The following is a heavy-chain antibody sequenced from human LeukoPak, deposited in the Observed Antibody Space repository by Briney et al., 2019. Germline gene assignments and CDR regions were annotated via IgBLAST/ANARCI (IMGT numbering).Heavy chain of an antibody. CDR3: ASLYCSGGSCYSDY. D-gene: IGHD2-15*01. CDR2: IYYSGST. J-gene: IGHJ4*02. V-gene: IGHV4-59*08. Sequence: SETLSLTCTVSGGSISSYYWSWIRQPPGKGLEWIGYIYYSGSTNYNPSLKSRVTISVDTSKNQFSLKLSSVTAADTAVYYCASLYCSGGSCYSDYWGQGTLVTVSS. CDR1: GGSISSYY.